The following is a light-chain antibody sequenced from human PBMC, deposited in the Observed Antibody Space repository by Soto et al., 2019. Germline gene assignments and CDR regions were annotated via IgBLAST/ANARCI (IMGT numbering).Light chain of an antibody. CDR3: HSYQL. CDR2: DVS. CDR1: SNDIGSYNY. Sequence: QSALTQPASLSGSPGQSITISCTGSSNDIGSYNYVSWYQQHPGKAPKLIIFDVSNRPSGVSNRFSGSRSGNTASLTISQLQTDDEADYFCHSYQLIGGGTKVTV. V-gene: IGLV2-14*03. J-gene: IGLJ2*01.